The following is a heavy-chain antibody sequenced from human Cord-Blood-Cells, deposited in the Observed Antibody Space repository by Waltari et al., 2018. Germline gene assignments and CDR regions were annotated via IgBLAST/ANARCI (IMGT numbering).Heavy chain of an antibody. CDR3: ARPHGDPPYYYYYYYMDV. J-gene: IGHJ6*03. V-gene: IGHV1-2*02. D-gene: IGHD7-27*01. CDR1: GYTFTGYY. CDR2: INPNSGGT. Sequence: QVQLVQSGAEVKKPGASVKVSCKASGYTFTGYYMHWVRPAHGQGLEWMGWINPNSGGTNYAQKFQGRVTMTRDTSISTAYMELSRLRSDDTAVYYCARPHGDPPYYYYYYYMDVWGKGTTVTVSS.